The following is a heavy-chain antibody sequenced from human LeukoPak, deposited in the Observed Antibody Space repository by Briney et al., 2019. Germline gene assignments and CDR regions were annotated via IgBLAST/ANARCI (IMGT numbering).Heavy chain of an antibody. V-gene: IGHV4-34*01. J-gene: IGHJ4*02. CDR3: ARGTLARAFAY. Sequence: SSETLSLTSAVYGGSFSGYYWSCIRQPPGQGLECIGEINHSGSTNYTPSLNTRGTISVDTSKHQFSLKLRPVTAAHTAVYYCARGTLARAFAYCGQRTLATVSS. CDR1: GGSFSGYY. D-gene: IGHD6-6*01. CDR2: INHSGST.